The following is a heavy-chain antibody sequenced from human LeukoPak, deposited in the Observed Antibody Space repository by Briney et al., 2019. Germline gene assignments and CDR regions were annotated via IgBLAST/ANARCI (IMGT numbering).Heavy chain of an antibody. CDR2: MYLGGTT. CDR3: AGLEGRYSTDWFYFFDY. J-gene: IGHJ4*02. D-gene: IGHD6-19*01. V-gene: IGHV4-4*02. CDR1: GGSISSLNL. Sequence: SGTLSLTCIVSGGSISSLNLWSWLRQPPGKGLEWVGEMYLGGTTNFNPSLKSRVTILIDKSKNQLSLQLTSVTAADTAVYYCAGLEGRYSTDWFYFFDYWGQGALVTVSS.